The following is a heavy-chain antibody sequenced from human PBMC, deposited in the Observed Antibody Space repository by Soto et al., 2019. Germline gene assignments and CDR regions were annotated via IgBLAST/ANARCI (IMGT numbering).Heavy chain of an antibody. CDR1: GFTFSSYA. V-gene: IGHV3-30-3*01. CDR2: ISYDGSNK. J-gene: IGHJ4*02. Sequence: GGSLRLSCAASGFTFSSYAMHWVRQAPGKGLEWVAVISYDGSNKYYADSVKGRFTISRDNSKNTLYLQMNSLRAEDTAVYYCAREGPVAGTKGYWGQGTLVTVSS. D-gene: IGHD6-19*01. CDR3: AREGPVAGTKGY.